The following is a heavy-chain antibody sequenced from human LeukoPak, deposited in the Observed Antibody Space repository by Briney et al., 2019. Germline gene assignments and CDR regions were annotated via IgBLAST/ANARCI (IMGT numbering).Heavy chain of an antibody. CDR3: ARGIYDSSGYYLDTKVRAFDI. CDR1: GGSISSYY. CDR2: IYYSGST. J-gene: IGHJ3*02. D-gene: IGHD3-22*01. V-gene: IGHV4-59*08. Sequence: SETLSLTCTVSGGSISSYYWSWIRQPPGKGLEWIGYIYYSGSTNYNPSLKSRVTISVDTSKNQFSLKLSSVTAADTAVYYCARGIYDSSGYYLDTKVRAFDIWGQGTMVTVSS.